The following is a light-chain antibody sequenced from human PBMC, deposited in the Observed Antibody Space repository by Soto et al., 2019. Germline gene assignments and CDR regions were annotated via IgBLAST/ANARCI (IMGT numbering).Light chain of an antibody. J-gene: IGKJ2*01. CDR1: QSVSSSF. CDR3: QSYGSSPRVT. Sequence: EIVLTQSPGTLSLSPGERATLSCRASQSVSSSFFAWYQQRPGLAPRLLIFGASIRATGIPDRFSGSGSGTDFTLTISRLEAEDFAVYYCQSYGSSPRVTFGQGTKLEI. V-gene: IGKV3-20*01. CDR2: GAS.